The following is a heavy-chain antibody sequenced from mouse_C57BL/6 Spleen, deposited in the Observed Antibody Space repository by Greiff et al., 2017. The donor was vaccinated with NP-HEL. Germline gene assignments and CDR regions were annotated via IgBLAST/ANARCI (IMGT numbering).Heavy chain of an antibody. J-gene: IGHJ2*01. CDR2: IYYSGTI. D-gene: IGHD1-1*01. Sequence: EVKLQESGPGLVKPSQTVFLTCTVTGISITTGNYRWSWIRQFPGNKLEWIGYIYYSGTITYNPSLTSRTTITRDTPKNQFFLEMNSLTAEDTATYYCARERYYGRGDYFDYWGQGTTLTVSS. V-gene: IGHV3-5*01. CDR3: ARERYYGRGDYFDY. CDR1: GISITTGNYR.